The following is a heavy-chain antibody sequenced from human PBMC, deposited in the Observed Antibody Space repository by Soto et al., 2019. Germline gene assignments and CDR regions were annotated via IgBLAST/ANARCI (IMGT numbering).Heavy chain of an antibody. CDR2: IIPIFGTA. CDR3: ACPPQTYYYYYYGMDV. J-gene: IGHJ6*02. CDR1: GGTFSSYA. V-gene: IGHV1-69*01. Sequence: QVQLVQSGAEVKKPGSSVKVSCKASGGTFSSYAISWVRQAPGQGLEWMGGIIPIFGTANYAQKFQGRVTITADESTSTAYMELSSLISEDTAVYYCACPPQTYYYYYYGMDVWGQGTTVTVSS.